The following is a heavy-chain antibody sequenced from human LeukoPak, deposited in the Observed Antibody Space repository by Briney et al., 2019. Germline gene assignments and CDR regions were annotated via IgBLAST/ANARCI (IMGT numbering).Heavy chain of an antibody. D-gene: IGHD3-22*01. V-gene: IGHV3-23*01. CDR3: AKLTYYYDSSGYSSSFSDY. CDR2: ISGSGGST. CDR1: GFTFSSYG. Sequence: GGSLRLSCAASGFTFSSYGMSWVRQAPGKGLEWVSAISGSGGSTYYADSVKGRFTISRDNSKNTLYLQMNSLRAEDTAVYYCAKLTYYYDSSGYSSSFSDYWGQGTLVTVSS. J-gene: IGHJ4*02.